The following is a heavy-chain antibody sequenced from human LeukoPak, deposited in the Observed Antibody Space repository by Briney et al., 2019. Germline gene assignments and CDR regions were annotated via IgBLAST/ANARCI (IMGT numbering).Heavy chain of an antibody. CDR2: INHSGST. CDR1: GGSFSGYY. D-gene: IGHD6-13*01. CDR3: ACRDLTSTWSFP. Sequence: PSETLSLTCAVYGGSFSGYYWSWIRQPPGKGLEWIGEINHSGSTNYNPSLKSRVTISVDTSKNQFSLKLSSVTAADTAVYYCACRDLTSTWSFPWGQGTLVTVSS. V-gene: IGHV4-34*01. J-gene: IGHJ5*02.